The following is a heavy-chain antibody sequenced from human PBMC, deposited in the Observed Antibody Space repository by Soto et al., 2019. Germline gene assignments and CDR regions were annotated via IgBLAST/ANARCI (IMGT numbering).Heavy chain of an antibody. Sequence: PGGSLRLSCAASGFTFSSYWMSWVRQAPGKGLEWVANIKQDGSEKYYVDSVKGRFTISRDNAKNSLYLQMNSLRAEDTAVYYSARALAVAGPDAFEIWGQGTTGPVSS. D-gene: IGHD6-19*01. J-gene: IGHJ3*02. CDR3: ARALAVAGPDAFEI. CDR1: GFTFSSYW. V-gene: IGHV3-7*03. CDR2: IKQDGSEK.